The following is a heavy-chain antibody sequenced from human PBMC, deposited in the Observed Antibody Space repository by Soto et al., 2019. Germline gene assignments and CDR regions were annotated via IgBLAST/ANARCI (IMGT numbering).Heavy chain of an antibody. V-gene: IGHV4-59*01. CDR3: ARDAIAAAGMGYYYYGMDV. J-gene: IGHJ6*02. CDR2: IYYSGST. Sequence: PSETLSLTCTASGGSISSYYWSWIRQPPGKGLEWIGYIYYSGSTNYNPSLQSRVTRSVDTSKNKFSLKLSSVTAADTAVYYCARDAIAAAGMGYYYYGMDVWGHGTRVTVCS. CDR1: GGSISSYY. D-gene: IGHD6-13*01.